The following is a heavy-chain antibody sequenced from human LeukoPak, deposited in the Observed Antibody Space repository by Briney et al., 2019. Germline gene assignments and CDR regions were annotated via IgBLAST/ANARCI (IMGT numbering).Heavy chain of an antibody. CDR2: ISNDGSNK. J-gene: IGHJ3*02. D-gene: IGHD3-10*01. CDR3: AKGRGAFDI. CDR1: GFTFSSYG. Sequence: GGSLRLSCIASGFTFSSYGMHWVRQAPGKGLEWVAVISNDGSNKYYADSVKGRFTISRDNSKNTLYLQMNSLRAEDTAVYYCAKGRGAFDIWGPGTMVTVSS. V-gene: IGHV3-30*18.